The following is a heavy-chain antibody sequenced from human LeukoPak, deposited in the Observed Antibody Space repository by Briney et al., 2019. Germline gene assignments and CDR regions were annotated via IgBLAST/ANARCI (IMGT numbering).Heavy chain of an antibody. CDR1: GYTFTGYY. V-gene: IGHV1-46*01. J-gene: IGHJ4*02. CDR2: INPSGGST. CDR3: ASLEYSSSSGPGTLDY. Sequence: ASVKVSCKAFGYTFTGYYMHWVRQAPGQGLEWMGIINPSGGSTSYAQKFQGRVTMTRDTSTSTVYMELSSLRSEDTAVYYCASLEYSSSSGPGTLDYWGQGTLVTVSS. D-gene: IGHD6-6*01.